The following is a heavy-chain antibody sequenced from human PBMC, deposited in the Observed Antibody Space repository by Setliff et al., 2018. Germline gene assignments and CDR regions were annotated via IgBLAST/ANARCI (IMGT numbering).Heavy chain of an antibody. CDR1: GYSFSTCW. CDR3: ARHPYYYGSGTYLDNNNRWFDP. J-gene: IGHJ5*02. V-gene: IGHV5-51*01. D-gene: IGHD3-10*01. CDR2: IYPGDSIT. Sequence: PRESLKISCKGSGYSFSTCWIGWVRQMPGKGLEWMGIIYPGDSITRYSPSFQGQVTISVGKSINTAYLQWSSLRASDTAIYYCARHPYYYGSGTYLDNNNRWFDPWGQGTLVTVSS.